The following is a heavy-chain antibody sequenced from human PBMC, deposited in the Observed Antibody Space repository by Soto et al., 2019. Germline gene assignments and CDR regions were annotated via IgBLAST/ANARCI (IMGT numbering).Heavy chain of an antibody. J-gene: IGHJ5*02. CDR1: GGSISSSSYF. D-gene: IGHD3-3*01. Sequence: SETLSLTCTVSGGSISSSSYFWNWIRQPPGKGLEWIGSIHYSGSTYYNPSLKSRVTVSVDTSKNQFSLNLTSVTAADTAVYYCATCTPLLQSGFYTWGPGTPVTVSA. CDR3: ATCTPLLQSGFYT. CDR2: IHYSGST. V-gene: IGHV4-39*01.